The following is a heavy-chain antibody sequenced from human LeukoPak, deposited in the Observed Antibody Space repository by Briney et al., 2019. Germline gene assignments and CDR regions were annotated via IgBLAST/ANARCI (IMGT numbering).Heavy chain of an antibody. Sequence: SETLSLTCTVSGGSFSSGGYYWSWIRQHPGKGLEWIGYIFYSGTTYYNPSLKSRVIISVDASKNQFSLRLSSVTAADTAVYYCARDLGGLGKIDQWGQGTVVPVSS. J-gene: IGHJ4*02. CDR2: IFYSGTT. D-gene: IGHD7-27*01. CDR1: GGSFSSGGYY. V-gene: IGHV4-31*03. CDR3: ARDLGGLGKIDQ.